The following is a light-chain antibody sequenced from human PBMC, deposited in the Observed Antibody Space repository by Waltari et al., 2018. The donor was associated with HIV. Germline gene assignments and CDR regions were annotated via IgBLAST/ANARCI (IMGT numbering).Light chain of an antibody. J-gene: IGKJ1*01. CDR1: RGIGND. V-gene: IGKV1-6*02. CDR3: LQAFSYPLT. CDR2: AAS. Sequence: AIQMTQSPFSLSASVGDRVTITCRASRGIGNDLGWYQQQPGQAPKLLIFAASSLQTGVPSRFSGSGSGTDFTLTISSLQPEDFATYYCLQAFSYPLTFGQGTKVEIK.